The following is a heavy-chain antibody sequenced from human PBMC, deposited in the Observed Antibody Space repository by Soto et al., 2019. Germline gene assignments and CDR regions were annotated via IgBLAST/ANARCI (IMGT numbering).Heavy chain of an antibody. CDR2: IKQDGSEK. D-gene: IGHD2-2*01. J-gene: IGHJ6*02. Sequence: PGGSLRLSCAASGFTFSSYWMSWVRQAPGKGLEWVANIKQDGSEKYYVDSVKGRFTISRDNAKNSLYLQMNSLRAEDTAVYYCARDRIQYQLLSPYYYYYGMDVWGQGTTVTVSS. CDR1: GFTFSSYW. V-gene: IGHV3-7*01. CDR3: ARDRIQYQLLSPYYYYYGMDV.